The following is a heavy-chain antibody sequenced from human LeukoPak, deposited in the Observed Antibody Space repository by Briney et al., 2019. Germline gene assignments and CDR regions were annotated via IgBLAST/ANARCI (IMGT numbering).Heavy chain of an antibody. J-gene: IGHJ4*02. CDR1: GGSISSSSYY. V-gene: IGHV4-39*07. D-gene: IGHD3-22*01. CDR3: ARGPPKGHDDSSDYYVPACFGY. Sequence: SETLSLTCTVSGGSISSSSYYWGWIRQPPGKGLEWIGSMEWIGSIYHSGSAYYNPSLKSRVTISVDTSKNQFSLKLSSVTAADTAVYYCARGPPKGHDDSSDYYVPACFGYWGQGTLVTVSS. CDR2: IYHSGSA.